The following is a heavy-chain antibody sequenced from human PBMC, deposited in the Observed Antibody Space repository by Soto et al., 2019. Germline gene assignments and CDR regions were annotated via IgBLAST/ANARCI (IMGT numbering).Heavy chain of an antibody. V-gene: IGHV2-5*02. CDR3: AHSHSSGWYSFPYSDN. CDR1: GFSLSTSGVG. CDR2: SYWDDDN. Sequence: QITLKESGTTLVKPTQTLTLTCTFSGFSLSTSGVGVGWIRQPPGKALEWLALSYWDDDNRYSPSLKSRLTITKHTTKSQVVLTMTNMDPVDTDTFYCAHSHSSGWYSFPYSDNWGQGTLVTVSS. J-gene: IGHJ4*02. D-gene: IGHD6-19*01.